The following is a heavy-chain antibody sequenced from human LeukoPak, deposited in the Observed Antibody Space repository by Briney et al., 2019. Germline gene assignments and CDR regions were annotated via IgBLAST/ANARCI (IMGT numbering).Heavy chain of an antibody. V-gene: IGHV3-66*01. Sequence: GGSLRLSCAASGFTVSSNYMSWVRQAPGKGLEWVSVIYSGGSTYYADSVKGRFTISRDNSKNTLYLQMNSLKTEDTAVYYCTRDLNDYGPPRAFDIWGQGTMVTVSS. J-gene: IGHJ3*02. CDR2: IYSGGST. CDR1: GFTVSSNY. CDR3: TRDLNDYGPPRAFDI. D-gene: IGHD4-17*01.